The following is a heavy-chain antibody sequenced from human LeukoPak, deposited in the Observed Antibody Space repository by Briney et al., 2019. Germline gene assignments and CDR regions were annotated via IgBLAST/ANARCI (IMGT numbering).Heavy chain of an antibody. V-gene: IGHV4-39*07. CDR1: GDSFTSVTDY. D-gene: IGHD2-15*01. J-gene: IGHJ3*02. Sequence: SETLSLTCTVSGDSFTSVTDYWAWIRQPPGKGLEWIASGDYSGGTYYNPSLKSRVTISVDKSKNQFSLKLSSVTAADTAVYYCARDKDGGAFDIWGQGTMVTVSS. CDR2: GDYSGGT. CDR3: ARDKDGGAFDI.